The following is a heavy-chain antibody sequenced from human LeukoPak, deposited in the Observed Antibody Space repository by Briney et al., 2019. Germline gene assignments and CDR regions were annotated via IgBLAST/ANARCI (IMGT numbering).Heavy chain of an antibody. CDR2: INHSGST. CDR3: ARDLPYNYDILTGYFRWFDP. CDR1: GGSFSGYY. J-gene: IGHJ5*01. D-gene: IGHD3-9*01. V-gene: IGHV4-34*01. Sequence: SETLSLTCAVYGGSFSGYYWSWIRQPPGKGLEWIGEINHSGSTNYNPSLKSRVTISVDTSKNQFSLKLSSVTAADTAVYYCARDLPYNYDILTGYFRWFDPWGQGTTVTVSS.